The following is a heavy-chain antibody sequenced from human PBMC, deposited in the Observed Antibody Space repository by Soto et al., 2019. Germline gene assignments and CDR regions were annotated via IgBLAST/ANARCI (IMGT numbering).Heavy chain of an antibody. CDR3: ARDLGELWPSVGGY. Sequence: QVQLVESGGGVVQPGRSLRLSCAASGFTFNTYGMHWVRQAPGKGLEWVAVIYYDGRNKYYADSVKGRFTISRDNSKNTLNLQMKSLRVEDTAVYYCARDLGELWPSVGGYWGQGTLVTVSS. CDR2: IYYDGRNK. J-gene: IGHJ4*02. D-gene: IGHD1-26*01. V-gene: IGHV3-33*01. CDR1: GFTFNTYG.